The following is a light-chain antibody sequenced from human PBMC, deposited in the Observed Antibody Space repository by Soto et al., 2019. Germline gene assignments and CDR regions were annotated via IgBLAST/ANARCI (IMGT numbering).Light chain of an antibody. CDR2: WAS. CDR1: QSVLFSSNNKNY. CDR3: QQYHTTPLS. J-gene: IGKJ4*01. Sequence: DIVMTQSPDSLTVSLGERATINCKSSQSVLFSSNNKNYLAWYQQKPGQPPKLLIYWASTRESGAPDRFSGSGSGTDFTLTINALQAEDVAVYYCQQYHTTPLSFGGGTKVEIK. V-gene: IGKV4-1*01.